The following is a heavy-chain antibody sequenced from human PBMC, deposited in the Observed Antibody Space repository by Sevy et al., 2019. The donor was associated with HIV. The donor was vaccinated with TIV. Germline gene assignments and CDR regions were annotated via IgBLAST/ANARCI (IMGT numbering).Heavy chain of an antibody. CDR2: ISNSGANT. CDR3: AKEWTLLSDWYGEFDY. V-gene: IGHV3-23*01. Sequence: GSLRLSCAASGFTFTNYGMHWVRQAPGKGLEWVSGISNSGANTYYADSVRGRFTVSRDNSKNTVYLQLNSLRAEDTVIYYCAKEWTLLSDWYGEFDYWGQGTLVTVSS. CDR1: GFTFTNYG. J-gene: IGHJ4*02. D-gene: IGHD6-19*01.